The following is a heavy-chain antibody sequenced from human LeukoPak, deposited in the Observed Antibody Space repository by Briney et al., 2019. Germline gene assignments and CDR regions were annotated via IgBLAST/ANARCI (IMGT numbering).Heavy chain of an antibody. J-gene: IGHJ3*02. D-gene: IGHD3-22*01. CDR1: GFTFSDYY. Sequence: GGSLRLSCAASGFTFSDYYMSWIRQAPGKGLEWVSYISSSSSYTNYADSVKGRFTISRDNAKNSLYLQMNSLRAEVTAVYYCARDSSYYDSDDAFDIWGQGTMVTVSS. V-gene: IGHV3-11*06. CDR3: ARDSSYYDSDDAFDI. CDR2: ISSSSSYT.